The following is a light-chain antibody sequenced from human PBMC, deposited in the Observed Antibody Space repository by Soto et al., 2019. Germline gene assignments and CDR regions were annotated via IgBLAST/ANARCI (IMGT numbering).Light chain of an antibody. CDR2: GAS. V-gene: IGKV3-20*01. J-gene: IGKJ2*01. CDR1: QTIPTGF. CDR3: QQYDTSPVT. Sequence: DILLTQFPGTLSLSPGERATLSCRASQTIPTGFLAWFQQKSGQAPRLLIYGASTRATGIPDRISGSGSGTAFTLTISRVEPEDFAVYYCQQYDTSPVTFGQGTNLEI.